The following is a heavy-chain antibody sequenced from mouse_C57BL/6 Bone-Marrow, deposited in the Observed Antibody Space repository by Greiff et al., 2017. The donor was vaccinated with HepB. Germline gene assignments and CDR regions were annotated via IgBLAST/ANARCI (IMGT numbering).Heavy chain of an antibody. Sequence: EVQVVESGGDLVKPGGSLKLSCAASGFTFSSYGMSWVRQTPDKRLEWVATISSGGSYTYYPDSVKGRFTISRDNAKNTLYLQMSSLKSEDTAMYYCERHERQLRPPFAYWGQGTLVTFSA. CDR2: ISSGGSYT. J-gene: IGHJ3*01. V-gene: IGHV5-6*01. CDR3: ERHERQLRPPFAY. CDR1: GFTFSSYG. D-gene: IGHD3-2*02.